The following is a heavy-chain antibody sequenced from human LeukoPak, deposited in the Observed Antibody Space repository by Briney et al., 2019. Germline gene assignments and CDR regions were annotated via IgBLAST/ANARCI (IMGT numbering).Heavy chain of an antibody. J-gene: IGHJ6*04. CDR2: ISGSGGST. CDR3: AELGITMIGGV. D-gene: IGHD3-10*02. Sequence: GGSLRLSCAASGFSFSSYAMSWVRHAPGRGLEWVSAISGSGGSTYYADSVKGRFTISRDNSKNSLYLQMNSLRAEDTAVYYCAELGITMIGGVWGKGTTVTISS. CDR1: GFSFSSYA. V-gene: IGHV3-23*01.